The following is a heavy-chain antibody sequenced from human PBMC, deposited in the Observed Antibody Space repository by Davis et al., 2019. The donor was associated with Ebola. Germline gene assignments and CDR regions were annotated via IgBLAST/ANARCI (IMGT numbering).Heavy chain of an antibody. CDR3: AKDFGGHSDF. CDR1: GFTFSTYW. J-gene: IGHJ4*02. Sequence: PGGSLRLSCAASGFTFSTYWMSWVRQFPGKGLVWVSRMNEDGTITSYADSVRGRFTIFRDNAKNTLYLQMNNLGPEDTAIYYCAKDFGGHSDFWGQGTLVTVSS. V-gene: IGHV3-74*01. CDR2: MNEDGTIT. D-gene: IGHD3-10*01.